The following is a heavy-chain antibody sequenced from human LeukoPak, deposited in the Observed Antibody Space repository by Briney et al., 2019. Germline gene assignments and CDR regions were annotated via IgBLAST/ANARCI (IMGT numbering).Heavy chain of an antibody. CDR2: IYYSGST. D-gene: IGHD6-19*01. V-gene: IGHV4-59*08. CDR3: ARYEAVAGNFDY. Sequence: PSETLSLTCTVSGGSISSYYWSWIRQPPGKGLEWIGYIYYSGSTSYNPSLKSRVTISVDTSKNQFSLKLSSVTAADTAVYYCARYEAVAGNFDYWGQGTLVTVSS. CDR1: GGSISSYY. J-gene: IGHJ4*02.